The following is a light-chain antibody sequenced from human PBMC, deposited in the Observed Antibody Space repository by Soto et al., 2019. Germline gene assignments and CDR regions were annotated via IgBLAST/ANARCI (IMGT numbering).Light chain of an antibody. CDR1: ETVKNNF. J-gene: IGKJ4*01. CDR2: GAS. Sequence: EIVLTQSPGTVSLSPGERATLSCRASETVKNNFLAWYQQKPGQAPRLLIYGASRRATGIPGSVSGSGSETDFTLTISSQEPDNSAVYYCQQYAVSPLTFGGGTKVEI. CDR3: QQYAVSPLT. V-gene: IGKV3-20*01.